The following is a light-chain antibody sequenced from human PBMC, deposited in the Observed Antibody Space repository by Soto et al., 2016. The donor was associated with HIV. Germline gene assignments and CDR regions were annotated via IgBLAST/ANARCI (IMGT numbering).Light chain of an antibody. Sequence: YVVTQPPSVSVDPGETARIPCGGDNIGDKSVHWYQQRPGQAPVLVVYGHSHRPSGIPERFSGSKSANTATLIITRAAAGDEADYYCQVWDSRSDPPYVFGTGTTVTVL. V-gene: IGLV3-21*02. J-gene: IGLJ1*01. CDR3: QVWDSRSDPPYV. CDR2: GHS. CDR1: NIGDKS.